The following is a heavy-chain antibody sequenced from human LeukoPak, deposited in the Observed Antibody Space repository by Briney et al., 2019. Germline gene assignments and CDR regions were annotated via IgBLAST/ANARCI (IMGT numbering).Heavy chain of an antibody. J-gene: IGHJ4*02. CDR1: EFSVGSNY. CDR3: ASGGSPDY. D-gene: IGHD2-15*01. CDR2: INHSGST. Sequence: TGGSLRLSCAASEFSVGSNYMTWVRQAPGKGLEWIGEINHSGSTNYNPSLKSRVTISVDTSKNQFSLKLSSVTAADTAVYYCASGGSPDYWGQGTLVTVSS. V-gene: IGHV4-34*01.